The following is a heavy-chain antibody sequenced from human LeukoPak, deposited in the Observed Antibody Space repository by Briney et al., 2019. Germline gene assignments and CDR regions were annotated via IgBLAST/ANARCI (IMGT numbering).Heavy chain of an antibody. CDR3: ARVGSCPYDAFDI. D-gene: IGHD3-10*01. CDR2: IYCGGRT. CDR1: VGSIRRGDSY. J-gene: IGHJ3*02. Sequence: SHTLSLTRTVCVGSIRRGDSYWSWIPQPPGKGLEWSGYIYCGGRTYYNPSLKSRVTISVDTSKTEFSLKLSSVTAAATAVYYCARVGSCPYDAFDIWGQGTMVTVSS. V-gene: IGHV4-30-4*01.